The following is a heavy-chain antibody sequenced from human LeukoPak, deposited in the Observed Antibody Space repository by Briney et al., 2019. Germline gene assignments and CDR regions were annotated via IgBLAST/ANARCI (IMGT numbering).Heavy chain of an antibody. D-gene: IGHD3-3*01. J-gene: IGHJ6*02. CDR2: IHYSGST. CDR3: ARDFVGLKSYGMDV. CDR1: GGCISSYY. V-gene: IGHV4-59*01. Sequence: SETLFLTCSVSGGCISSYYWNWIRQPPGKGLEWVGYIHYSGSTNYNPSLNSRVTISIDMSQNQFSLNLTSVTAADTAVYYCARDFVGLKSYGMDVWGQGTTVTVSS.